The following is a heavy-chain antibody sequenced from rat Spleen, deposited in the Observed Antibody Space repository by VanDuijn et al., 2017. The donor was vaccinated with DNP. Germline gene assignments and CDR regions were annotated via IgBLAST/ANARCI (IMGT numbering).Heavy chain of an antibody. J-gene: IGHJ2*01. CDR1: GFSLINYG. Sequence: QVQLKESGPGLVQPSQTLSLTCTVSGFSLINYGVSWVRQPPGKGLEWIGAIWSGGSIAYNSTLESRLRISRDTSKSQVLLKMNSLQTEDTAMYFWARRATDYFDYWGQGVMVTVSS. D-gene: IGHD1-11*01. CDR2: IWSGGSI. CDR3: ARRATDYFDY. V-gene: IGHV2-16*01.